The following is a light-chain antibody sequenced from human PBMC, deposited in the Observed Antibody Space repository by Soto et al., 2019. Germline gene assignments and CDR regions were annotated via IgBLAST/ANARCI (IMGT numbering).Light chain of an antibody. Sequence: QSVLTQPPSASGSPGQSVTISCTGTSSDVGGYNYVSWYQQHPGKAPKLMIYEVTKRPSGVPDRFSASKSGNTASLTVSGLQAEDEADYDCSSYAGSNNWVFGGGTKVTVL. CDR3: SSYAGSNNWV. CDR1: SSDVGGYNY. CDR2: EVT. J-gene: IGLJ2*01. V-gene: IGLV2-8*01.